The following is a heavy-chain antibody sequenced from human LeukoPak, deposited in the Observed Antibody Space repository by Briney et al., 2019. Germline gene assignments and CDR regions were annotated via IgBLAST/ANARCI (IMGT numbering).Heavy chain of an antibody. CDR3: ARDKLGVVVAGPFDY. J-gene: IGHJ4*02. V-gene: IGHV1-46*01. Sequence: ASVKVSCKVSGYTFTSYYMHWVRQAPGQGLEWMGIINPSGGSTNYAQKFQGRVTMTRDTSTSTVYMELSSLRSEDTAVYYCARDKLGVVVAGPFDYWGQGTLVTVSS. CDR2: INPSGGST. D-gene: IGHD2-15*01. CDR1: GYTFTSYY.